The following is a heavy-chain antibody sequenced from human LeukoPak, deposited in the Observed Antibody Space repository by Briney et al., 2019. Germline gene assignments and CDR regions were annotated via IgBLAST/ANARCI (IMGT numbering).Heavy chain of an antibody. Sequence: PGGSLRLSCAASGFTFSSYGMHWVRQAPGKGPEWVAVMWYDGSNKYYADSVKGRFTISRDNSKNTLYLQMHSLRAEDTAVYYCARDEVTTPRDWGQGTLVTVSS. D-gene: IGHD4-17*01. J-gene: IGHJ4*02. CDR2: MWYDGSNK. CDR3: ARDEVTTPRD. V-gene: IGHV3-33*01. CDR1: GFTFSSYG.